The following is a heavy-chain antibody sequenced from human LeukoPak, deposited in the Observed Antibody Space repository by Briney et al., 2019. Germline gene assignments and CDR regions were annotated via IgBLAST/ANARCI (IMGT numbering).Heavy chain of an antibody. CDR3: ARDYVLMVHTPIPLYYMDV. Sequence: SETLSLTCTVSGGSISSYYWSWIRQPAGKGLEWIGRIYTSGSTNYNPSLKSRVTMSVDTSKNQFSLKLSSVTAADTAVYYCARDYVLMVHTPIPLYYMDVWGKGTTVTVSS. V-gene: IGHV4-4*07. CDR1: GGSISSYY. CDR2: IYTSGST. J-gene: IGHJ6*03. D-gene: IGHD2-8*01.